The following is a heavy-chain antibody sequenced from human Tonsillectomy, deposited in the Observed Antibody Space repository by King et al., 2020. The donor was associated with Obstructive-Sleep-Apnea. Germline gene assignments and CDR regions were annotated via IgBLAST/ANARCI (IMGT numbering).Heavy chain of an antibody. V-gene: IGHV3-43D*03. J-gene: IGHJ4*02. CDR2: ISWDGGST. CDR1: GFPFDDYA. CDR3: AKDRRRYPPGMYFDY. Sequence: QLVQSGGVVVQPGGSLRLSCAASGFPFDDYAMHWVRQAPGKGLEWVSLISWDGGSTYYADSVKGRFTISRDNSKNSLYLQMNSLRAEDTALYYCAKDRRRYPPGMYFDYWGQGTLVTVSS. D-gene: IGHD1-14*01.